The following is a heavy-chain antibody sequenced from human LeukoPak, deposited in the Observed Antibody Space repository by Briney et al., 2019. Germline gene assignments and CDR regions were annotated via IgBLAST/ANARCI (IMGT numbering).Heavy chain of an antibody. D-gene: IGHD1-1*01. Sequence: SETLSLTCTVSGDFITAYYWSWIRQAPGKGLEWIGYVYYSGKTEYNPSLRSRVTISLEMSNHQFSLKLTSVTAVDTAVYYCASNTGTVFDNWGQGALVTVSS. CDR1: GDFITAYY. V-gene: IGHV4-59*01. J-gene: IGHJ4*02. CDR2: VYYSGKT. CDR3: ASNTGTVFDN.